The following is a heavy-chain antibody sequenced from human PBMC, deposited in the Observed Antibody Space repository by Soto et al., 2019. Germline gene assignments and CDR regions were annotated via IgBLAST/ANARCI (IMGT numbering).Heavy chain of an antibody. V-gene: IGHV4-30-2*01. J-gene: IGHJ4*02. CDR1: GGSISSGGYS. CDR3: ARLGGYYQAFDS. CDR2: IYHSGST. Sequence: SETLSLTCAVSGGSISSGGYSWSWIRQPPGKGLEWIGYIYHSGSTYYNPSLKSRVTISVDRSKSQFSLRLTSVTAADTAVYYCARLGGYYQAFDSWGQGTLVTVSS. D-gene: IGHD3-22*01.